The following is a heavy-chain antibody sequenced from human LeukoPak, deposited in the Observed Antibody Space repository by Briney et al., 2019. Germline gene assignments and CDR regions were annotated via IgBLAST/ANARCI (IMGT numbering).Heavy chain of an antibody. CDR1: GDSISSSSYY. Sequence: SETLSLTCTVSGDSISSSSYYWGWIRQPPGKGLEWIGSINYSGSTYYNPSLKSRVTISVDTSKNQFSLKLSSVTAADTGVYYCARFYRWPSGYWGQGTLVTVSS. D-gene: IGHD3-16*02. CDR3: ARFYRWPSGY. V-gene: IGHV4-39*07. J-gene: IGHJ4*02. CDR2: INYSGST.